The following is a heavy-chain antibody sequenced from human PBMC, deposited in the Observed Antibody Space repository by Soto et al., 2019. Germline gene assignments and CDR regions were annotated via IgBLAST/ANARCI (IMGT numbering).Heavy chain of an antibody. Sequence: GGSLRLSCAASGFTFSSHAMHWVRQAPGKGLEWVTVISYDGNYKYYADSVKGRFTISRDNPENTLYLHMSSLRAEDTAVYYCAKAYCTGGVCSDPYYYYMDVWGEGTTVTVSS. CDR1: GFTFSSHA. V-gene: IGHV3-30*18. J-gene: IGHJ6*03. CDR2: ISYDGNYK. D-gene: IGHD2-8*02. CDR3: AKAYCTGGVCSDPYYYYMDV.